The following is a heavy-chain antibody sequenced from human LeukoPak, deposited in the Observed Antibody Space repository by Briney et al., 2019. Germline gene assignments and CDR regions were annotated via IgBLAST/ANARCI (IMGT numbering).Heavy chain of an antibody. CDR2: ISYDGSNK. CDR3: AKDYDSSGYYFAFDI. V-gene: IGHV3-30*18. Sequence: GGSLRLSCAASGFTFSSYGMHWVRQAPGKGLEWVAVISYDGSNKYYAGSVKGRFTISRDNSKNTLYLQMNSLRAEDTAVYYCAKDYDSSGYYFAFDIWGQGTMVTVSS. D-gene: IGHD3-22*01. J-gene: IGHJ3*02. CDR1: GFTFSSYG.